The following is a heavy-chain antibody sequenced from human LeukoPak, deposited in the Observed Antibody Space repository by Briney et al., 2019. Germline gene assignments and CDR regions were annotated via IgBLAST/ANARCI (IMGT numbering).Heavy chain of an antibody. CDR2: IYYSGST. Sequence: SETLSLTCTVSGGSISSSSYYWGWIRQPPGKGLEWIGNIYYSGSTYYNPSLKSRVTMSVDTSKNQFSLKLRSVTVADTAVYYCARARYVNSFYASDIWGQGTMVTVSS. CDR1: GGSISSSSYY. CDR3: ARARYVNSFYASDI. V-gene: IGHV4-39*01. J-gene: IGHJ3*02. D-gene: IGHD3-9*01.